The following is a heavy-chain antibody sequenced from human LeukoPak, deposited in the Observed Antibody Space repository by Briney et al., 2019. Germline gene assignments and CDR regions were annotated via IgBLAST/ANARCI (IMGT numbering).Heavy chain of an antibody. J-gene: IGHJ4*02. CDR2: INPNSGGT. CDR1: GYTFTGYH. V-gene: IGHV1-2*06. Sequence: ASVKVSCKASGYTFTGYHMHWVRQAPGQGLEWMGRINPNSGGTNYAQKFQGRVTMTRDTSISTAYMELSRLRSDDTAVYYCARGYSSGYYQNIDYWGQGTLVTVSS. D-gene: IGHD3-22*01. CDR3: ARGYSSGYYQNIDY.